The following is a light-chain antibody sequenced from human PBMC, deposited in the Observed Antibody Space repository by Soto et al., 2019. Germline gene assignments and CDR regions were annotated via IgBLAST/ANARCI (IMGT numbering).Light chain of an antibody. CDR3: QQRSNWPPFT. Sequence: DIVLTQFPGTLSLSPGERATLSCRASQSLTRNYLAWYQQKPGQAPRLLIYDASNRATGIPARFSGSGSGTDFTLTISSLEPEDFAVYYCQQRSNWPPFTFGPGTKVDIK. CDR2: DAS. V-gene: IGKV3-11*01. CDR1: QSLTRNY. J-gene: IGKJ3*01.